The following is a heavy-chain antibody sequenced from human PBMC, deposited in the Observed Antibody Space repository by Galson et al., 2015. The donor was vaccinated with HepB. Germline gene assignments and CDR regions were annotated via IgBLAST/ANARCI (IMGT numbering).Heavy chain of an antibody. CDR2: INPDGSII. Sequence: SLRLSCAASGFTLNTNWIHWVRQAPGKGLVWVSRINPDGSIIGYADSVKGRFAISRDNSKNTVYLQMNSLRAEDTAVYYCARDFDYSTNVWGQGTTVTVSS. CDR3: ARDFDYSTNV. D-gene: IGHD2-2*01. V-gene: IGHV3-74*01. J-gene: IGHJ6*02. CDR1: GFTLNTNW.